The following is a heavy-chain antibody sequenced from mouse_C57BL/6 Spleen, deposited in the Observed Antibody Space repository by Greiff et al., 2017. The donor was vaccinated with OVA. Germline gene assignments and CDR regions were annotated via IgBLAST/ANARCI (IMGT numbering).Heavy chain of an antibody. J-gene: IGHJ3*01. Sequence: QVQLQQPGAELVMPGASVKLSCKASGYTFTSYWMHWVKQRPGQGLEWIGEIDPSDSYTNYNQKFKGKSTLTVDKSSSTAYMQLSSLTSEDSAVYYGEREGNRDWFAYWGQGTLVTVSA. CDR3: EREGNRDWFAY. CDR1: GYTFTSYW. V-gene: IGHV1-69*01. D-gene: IGHD2-1*01. CDR2: IDPSDSYT.